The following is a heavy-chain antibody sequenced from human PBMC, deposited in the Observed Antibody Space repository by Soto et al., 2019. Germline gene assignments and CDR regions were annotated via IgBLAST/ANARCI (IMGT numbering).Heavy chain of an antibody. CDR3: ARLGSWSGAYYYMDV. V-gene: IGHV3-74*01. J-gene: IGHJ6*03. D-gene: IGHD3-3*01. CDR2: KNRDGSST. Sequence: EVQLVESGGGLVQPGGSLRLSCAASGFTFSSYWMQWVRQAPGKGLVWVSRKNRDGSSTRYADSAKGRFTISRDNAKNTLYLQMSSLRAEDTALYYCARLGSWSGAYYYMDVWGRGTTVTVSS. CDR1: GFTFSSYW.